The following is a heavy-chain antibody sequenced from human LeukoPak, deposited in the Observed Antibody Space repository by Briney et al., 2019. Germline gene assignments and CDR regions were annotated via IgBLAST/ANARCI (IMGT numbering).Heavy chain of an antibody. CDR3: ASRGEGYSIAAAGQIHWFDP. D-gene: IGHD6-13*01. Sequence: GGSLRLSCAASGFTFSTYTMNWVRQAPGKGLEWVSSISSSSTYIYYADSVKGRFTISRDNAKNSLYLQMNSLRAEDTAVYYCASRGEGYSIAAAGQIHWFDPWGQGTLVTVSS. CDR1: GFTFSTYT. V-gene: IGHV3-21*01. CDR2: ISSSSTYI. J-gene: IGHJ5*02.